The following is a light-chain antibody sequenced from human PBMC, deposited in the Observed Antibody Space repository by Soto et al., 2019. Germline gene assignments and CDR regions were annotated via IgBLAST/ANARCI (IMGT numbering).Light chain of an antibody. Sequence: ENVLTQSPDTLSLSPGEGATLSCRASQTVSSNYLAWYQQRPGQAPRLLIYDASSRAAGIPARFSGGGSGTDFTLTISSLEPEDFAVYYCQQRFAWPLTFGGGTKVEIK. J-gene: IGKJ4*01. V-gene: IGKV3-11*01. CDR2: DAS. CDR1: QTVSSNY. CDR3: QQRFAWPLT.